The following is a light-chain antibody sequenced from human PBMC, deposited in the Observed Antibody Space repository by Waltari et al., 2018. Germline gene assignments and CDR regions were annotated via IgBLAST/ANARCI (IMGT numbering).Light chain of an antibody. Sequence: QSVLTPPPSASGTPGQRVTLSCSGSSSNIGLTSVYWYQQLPGTAPKLLIYRNNQRPSGVPDRFSGSKSGTSASLAISGLRSEDEADYYCAAWDDSLSGPWVFGGGTKLTVL. CDR1: SSNIGLTS. CDR2: RNN. CDR3: AAWDDSLSGPWV. J-gene: IGLJ3*02. V-gene: IGLV1-47*01.